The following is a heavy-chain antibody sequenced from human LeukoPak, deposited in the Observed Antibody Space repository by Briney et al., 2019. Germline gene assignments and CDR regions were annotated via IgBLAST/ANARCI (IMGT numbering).Heavy chain of an antibody. CDR3: AKDRVFLCISSTCYGSLDY. D-gene: IGHD2-2*01. Sequence: GGSLRLSCEGSGFSFDKYGMHWVRQAPGKGLEWVAFIRYDGGNKYYADSVKARFTISRDISTHTLYMQINSLRPEDTALYYSAKDRVFLCISSTCYGSLDYWGRGDLVTVTS. V-gene: IGHV3-30*02. CDR2: IRYDGGNK. CDR1: GFSFDKYG. J-gene: IGHJ4*02.